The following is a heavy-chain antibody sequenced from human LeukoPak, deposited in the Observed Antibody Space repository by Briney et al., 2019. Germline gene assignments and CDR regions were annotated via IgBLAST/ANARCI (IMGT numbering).Heavy chain of an antibody. Sequence: PGGSLRLSCAASGFTFSSNAMSWVRQAPGKGLEWVSAISGSGGSTYYADSVKGRFTISRDNSKNTLYLQMNSLRAEDTAVYYCAKVGSVVQGVTPLDYWGQGTLVTVSS. CDR1: GFTFSSNA. J-gene: IGHJ4*02. CDR3: AKVGSVVQGVTPLDY. V-gene: IGHV3-23*01. D-gene: IGHD3-10*01. CDR2: ISGSGGST.